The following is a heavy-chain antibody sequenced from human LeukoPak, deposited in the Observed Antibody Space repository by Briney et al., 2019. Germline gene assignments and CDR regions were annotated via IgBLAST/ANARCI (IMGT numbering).Heavy chain of an antibody. CDR3: VRDTENIGYDAFEF. D-gene: IGHD2/OR15-2a*01. Sequence: AGGSLRLSCVASGFTFSTYWMHWVRQAPGKGLEWVSRLDRDGTTTSYADSVYGRFTISRDNAKSTLYLQMRSLRAEDTAVYYYVRDTENIGYDAFEFWGHGTLVTVSS. CDR1: GFTFSTYW. CDR2: LDRDGTTT. J-gene: IGHJ5*01. V-gene: IGHV3-74*01.